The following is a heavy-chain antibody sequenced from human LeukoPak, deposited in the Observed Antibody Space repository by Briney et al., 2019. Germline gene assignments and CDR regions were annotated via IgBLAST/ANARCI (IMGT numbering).Heavy chain of an antibody. Sequence: PGGSLRLSCAASGFTFSSYSMTWVRQAPGKGLEWVSYISSSSSTIYYADSVKGRFTISRDNAKNSLHLQMNSLRAEDTAVYYCARIGGQQLVKVQKWGQGTLVTVSS. CDR2: ISSSSSTI. D-gene: IGHD6-13*01. CDR1: GFTFSSYS. V-gene: IGHV3-48*01. CDR3: ARIGGQQLVKVQK. J-gene: IGHJ4*02.